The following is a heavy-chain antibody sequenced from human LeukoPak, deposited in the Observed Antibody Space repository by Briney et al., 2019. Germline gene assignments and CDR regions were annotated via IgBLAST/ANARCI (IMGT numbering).Heavy chain of an antibody. CDR3: AREGALDIGVDY. CDR2: IKQDGSEK. Sequence: GGSLRLSCAASGFTFRTYWMSWIRQAPGKGLEWVANIKQDGSEKYYVDSVEGRFTVSRDNAKNSLYLQMDSLRVEDTAVYYCAREGALDIGVDYWGQGTLVTVSS. D-gene: IGHD2-15*01. CDR1: GFTFRTYW. J-gene: IGHJ4*02. V-gene: IGHV3-7*03.